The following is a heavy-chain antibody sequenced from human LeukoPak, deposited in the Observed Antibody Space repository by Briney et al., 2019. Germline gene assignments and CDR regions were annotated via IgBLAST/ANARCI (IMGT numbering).Heavy chain of an antibody. Sequence: ASVKVSCKASGYTFTGYYMHWVRQAPGQGLEWMGWINTNTGNPTYAQGFTGRFVFSLDTSVSTAYLQISSLKAEDTAVYYCARDEGGGVLRYFDWLRTWGQGTLVTVSS. D-gene: IGHD3-9*01. J-gene: IGHJ5*02. V-gene: IGHV7-4-1*02. CDR1: GYTFTGYY. CDR2: INTNTGNP. CDR3: ARDEGGGVLRYFDWLRT.